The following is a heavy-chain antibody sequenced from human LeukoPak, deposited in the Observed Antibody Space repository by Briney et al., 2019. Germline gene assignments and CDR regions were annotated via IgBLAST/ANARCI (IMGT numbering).Heavy chain of an antibody. J-gene: IGHJ6*02. CDR2: ISSSSSYI. CDR3: ARDLGDYCSGGSCYRIYYYYYYGMDV. V-gene: IGHV3-21*01. CDR1: GFTFSSYS. D-gene: IGHD2-15*01. Sequence: PGGSLRLSCAASGFTFSSYSMNWVHRAPGKGLEWVSSISSSSSYIYYADSVKGRFTISRDNAKNSLYLQMNSLRAEDTAVYYCARDLGDYCSGGSCYRIYYYYYYGMDVWGQGTTVTVSS.